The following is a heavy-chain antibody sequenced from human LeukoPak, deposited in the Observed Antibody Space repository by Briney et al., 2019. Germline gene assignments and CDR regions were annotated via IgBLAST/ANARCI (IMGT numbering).Heavy chain of an antibody. J-gene: IGHJ4*02. D-gene: IGHD2-2*01. Sequence: VASVKVSCKASGYAFTGYYMHWVRQAPGQGLEWMGWINPNSGGTNYAQKFQGRVTMTRDTSISTAYMELSRLRSDDTAVYYCAGGRTDIVVVPATLRNYYFDYWGQGTLVTVSS. V-gene: IGHV1-2*02. CDR3: AGGRTDIVVVPATLRNYYFDY. CDR2: INPNSGGT. CDR1: GYAFTGYY.